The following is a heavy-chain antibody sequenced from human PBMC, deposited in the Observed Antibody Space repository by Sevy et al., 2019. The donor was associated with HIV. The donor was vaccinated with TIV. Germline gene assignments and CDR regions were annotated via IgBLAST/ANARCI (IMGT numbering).Heavy chain of an antibody. CDR2: ISSSGSSI. Sequence: GGSLRLSCAASGFTFSSFSMNWVRQAPGKTLEWISYISSSGSSIHYADSVKGRFSISRDNAKRSLYLQMNSLRDEDTAVYYCARASSPYCGGDCLYAFNIWGQETMVTVSS. V-gene: IGHV3-48*02. CDR3: ARASSPYCGGDCLYAFNI. J-gene: IGHJ3*02. D-gene: IGHD2-21*02. CDR1: GFTFSSFS.